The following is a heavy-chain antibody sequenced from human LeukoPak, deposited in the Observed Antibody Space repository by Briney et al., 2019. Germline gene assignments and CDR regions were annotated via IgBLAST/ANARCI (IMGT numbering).Heavy chain of an antibody. J-gene: IGHJ1*01. CDR2: IIPIFGTA. Sequence: SVKVSWKASGGTFSNYAISWVRQAPGQGLEWMGAIIPIFGTANYAQKFQGRVTITADESTSTAYMELSSLRSEDTAVYYCARILSSSWYEYFHHWGQGTLVTVSS. V-gene: IGHV1-69*13. CDR1: GGTFSNYA. CDR3: ARILSSSWYEYFHH. D-gene: IGHD6-19*01.